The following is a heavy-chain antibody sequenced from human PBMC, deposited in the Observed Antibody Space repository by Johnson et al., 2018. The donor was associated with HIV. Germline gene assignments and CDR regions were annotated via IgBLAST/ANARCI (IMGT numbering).Heavy chain of an antibody. CDR3: ARSPRGWDLLGAFDI. D-gene: IGHD1-26*01. CDR2: IKEDGREK. Sequence: MQLVESGGGLVQPGGSLRLSCAASGFTFNNYWMSWVRQAPGKGLEWVANIKEDGREKYYVDSVKGRFTISRDNSKKSLFLQMNSLTTEDTAVYYCARSPRGWDLLGAFDIWGQGTLITVSP. V-gene: IGHV3-7*01. CDR1: GFTFNNYW. J-gene: IGHJ3*02.